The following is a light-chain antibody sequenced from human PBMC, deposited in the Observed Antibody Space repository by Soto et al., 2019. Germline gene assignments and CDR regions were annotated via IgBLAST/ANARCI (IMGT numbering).Light chain of an antibody. V-gene: IGKV3-15*01. CDR3: QQYTNWPIT. CDR2: GIS. Sequence: EVVMTQSPATLFVSPGERATLSCRASQTVGKNYLAWYQQKPGQAPKLLIYGISARATGIPARFSGSGSGTEFTLTINSLQSEDFAVYYCQQYTNWPITFGQGTRLEIK. J-gene: IGKJ5*01. CDR1: QTVGKN.